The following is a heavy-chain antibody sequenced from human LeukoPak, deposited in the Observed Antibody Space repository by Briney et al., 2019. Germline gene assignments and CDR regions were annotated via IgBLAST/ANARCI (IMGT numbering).Heavy chain of an antibody. CDR1: GFTFSSYA. V-gene: IGHV3-30*04. CDR2: ISYDGSNK. CDR3: ARDRRGYCSSTSCWGPSYYFDY. Sequence: GGSLRLSCAASGFTFSSYAMHWVRQAPGKGLEWVAVISYDGSNKYYADSVKGRFTIPRDNSKNTLYLQMNSLRAEDTAVYYCARDRRGYCSSTSCWGPSYYFDYWGQGTLVTVSS. J-gene: IGHJ4*02. D-gene: IGHD2-2*01.